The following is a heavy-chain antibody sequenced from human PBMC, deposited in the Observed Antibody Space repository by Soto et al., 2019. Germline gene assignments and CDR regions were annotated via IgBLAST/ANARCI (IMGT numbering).Heavy chain of an antibody. J-gene: IGHJ6*02. CDR3: ARHGVTMVRGVIRTYYYYGMDV. CDR2: IYYSGST. D-gene: IGHD3-10*01. V-gene: IGHV4-39*01. CDR1: GGSISSSSYY. Sequence: SETLSLTCTVSGGSISSSSYYWGWIRQPPGRGLEWIGSIYYSGSTYYNPSLNSRVTISVDTSKNQFSLKLTSVTAADTAVYYCARHGVTMVRGVIRTYYYYGMDVWGQGTTVTVSS.